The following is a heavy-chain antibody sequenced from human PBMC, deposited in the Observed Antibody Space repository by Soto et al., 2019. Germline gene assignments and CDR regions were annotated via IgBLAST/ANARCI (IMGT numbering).Heavy chain of an antibody. V-gene: IGHV4-39*01. D-gene: IGHD5-12*01. J-gene: IGHJ6*03. CDR2: IYYSGST. Sequence: SETLSLTCTVSGGSISSSSYYWGWIRQPPGKGLEWIGSIYYSGSTYYNPSLKSRVTISVDTSKNQFSLKLSSVTAADTAVYYCARAVATKVGYYYMDVWGKGTTVTVSS. CDR3: ARAVATKVGYYYMDV. CDR1: GGSISSSSYY.